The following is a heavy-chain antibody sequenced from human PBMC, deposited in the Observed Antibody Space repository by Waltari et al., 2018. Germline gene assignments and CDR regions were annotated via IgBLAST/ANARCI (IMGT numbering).Heavy chain of an antibody. CDR3: AKDATWSQFHAY. CDR2: ITGSGGST. J-gene: IGHJ4*02. V-gene: IGHV3-23*01. Sequence: EVQLLESGGGLVQPGGSLRLSCAASGFTFASYTMNWVRQAPGKGLEWVSFITGSGGSTYYADSVKGRFTISRDNSKNTLQLQMNSLRAEDTAVYYCAKDATWSQFHAYWGQGILVTVSS. D-gene: IGHD1-1*01. CDR1: GFTFASYT.